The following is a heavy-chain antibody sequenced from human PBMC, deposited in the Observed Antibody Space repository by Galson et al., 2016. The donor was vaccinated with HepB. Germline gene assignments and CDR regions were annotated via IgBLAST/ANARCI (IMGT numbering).Heavy chain of an antibody. CDR1: GYIFTSYA. D-gene: IGHD3-22*01. J-gene: IGHJ4*02. V-gene: IGHV7-4-1*02. CDR2: INTNTGNP. Sequence: SVKVSCKASGYIFTSYAMNWVRQAPGQGLEWMGWINTNTGNPTYAQGFTGRFVFSLDTSVSTAYLQISSLKAEDTAVYYCARGDRGYYHHSVPPSGYWGQGTLVTVSS. CDR3: ARGDRGYYHHSVPPSGY.